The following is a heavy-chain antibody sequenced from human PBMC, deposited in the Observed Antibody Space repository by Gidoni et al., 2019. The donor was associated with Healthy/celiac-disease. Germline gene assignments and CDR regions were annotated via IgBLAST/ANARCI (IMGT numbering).Heavy chain of an antibody. CDR3: ARDSLGPWGENHFDY. V-gene: IGHV1-18*01. D-gene: IGHD3-16*01. J-gene: IGHJ4*02. CDR1: GYTFTSYC. Sequence: VQLEQSGAEGKKPGASVKVSCKASGYTFTSYCISWVRQAPEQGLEWMGWISAYNGNTNYAQKLQGRVTMTTDTSTSTAYMELRSLRSDDTAVYYCARDSLGPWGENHFDYWGQGTLVTVSS. CDR2: ISAYNGNT.